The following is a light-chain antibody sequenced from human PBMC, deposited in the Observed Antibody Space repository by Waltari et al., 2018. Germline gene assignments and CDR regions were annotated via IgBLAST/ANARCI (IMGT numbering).Light chain of an antibody. J-gene: IGLJ3*02. CDR1: SSDVGVYNY. V-gene: IGLV2-14*01. CDR3: SSYTSSSTWV. Sequence: QSALPQPASVSGSPGQSISISCTGTSSDVGVYNYVSWYQQYPGKAPKLMIYEVSNRPSGVSDRFSGAKSDKAASLTISGLQAEDEADYYCSSYTSSSTWVFGGGTKLTVL. CDR2: EVS.